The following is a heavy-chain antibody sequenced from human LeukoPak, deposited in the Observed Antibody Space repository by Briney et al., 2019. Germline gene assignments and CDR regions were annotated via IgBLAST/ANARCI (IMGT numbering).Heavy chain of an antibody. CDR3: AREYYYDSSGYRIGAFDI. D-gene: IGHD3-22*01. Sequence: SETLSLTCTVSGGSISSGSYYWSWIRQPAGKGLEWIGRIYTSGSTNYNPSLKSRVTISVDTSKNQFSLKLSSVTAADTAVYYCAREYYYDSSGYRIGAFDIWGQGTMVTVSS. V-gene: IGHV4-61*02. J-gene: IGHJ3*02. CDR1: GGSISSGSYY. CDR2: IYTSGST.